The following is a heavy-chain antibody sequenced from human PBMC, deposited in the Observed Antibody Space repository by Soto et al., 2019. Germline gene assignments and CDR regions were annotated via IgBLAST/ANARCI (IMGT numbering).Heavy chain of an antibody. CDR2: IYYSGST. CDR1: GGSISSGDYY. J-gene: IGHJ4*02. V-gene: IGHV4-30-4*01. D-gene: IGHD3-3*01. Sequence: SETLSLTCTVSGGSISSGDYYWSWIRQPPGKGLEWIGYIYYSGSTYYNPSLKSRVTISVDTSKNQFSLKLSSVTAADTAVYYCARHVPLRFLEWLLPPTQYYFDYWGQGTLVTSPQ. CDR3: ARHVPLRFLEWLLPPTQYYFDY.